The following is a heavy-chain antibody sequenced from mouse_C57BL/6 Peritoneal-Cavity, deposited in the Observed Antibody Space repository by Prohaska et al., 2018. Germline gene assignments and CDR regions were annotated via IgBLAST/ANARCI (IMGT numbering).Heavy chain of an antibody. CDR3: ARYPSLKYFDV. CDR2: ISDGGSYT. Sequence: EVQLVESGGGLVKPGWSLKLSCAASGFTFSSYAMSWVRQTPDKRLEWVATISDGGSYTYYPDNVKGRFTISRDNAKNNLYLQMSHLKSEDTAMYYCARYPSLKYFDVWGTGTTVTVSS. J-gene: IGHJ1*03. V-gene: IGHV5-4*01. CDR1: GFTFSSYA.